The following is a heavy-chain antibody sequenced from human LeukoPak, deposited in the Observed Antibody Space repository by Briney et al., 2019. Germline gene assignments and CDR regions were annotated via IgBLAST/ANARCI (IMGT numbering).Heavy chain of an antibody. CDR1: GYTFSNAC. J-gene: IGHJ5*02. CDR2: IKRKTDGGTT. CDR3: STDGYPLNWFDL. V-gene: IGHV3-15*01. D-gene: IGHD6-13*01. Sequence: GGPLRLPCAASGYTFSNACMSWVRQAPGKSLEWVGRIKRKTDGGTTDYAAPVQGRFTISRDDSKNRLYLQMTSLKTEDTAVYYCSTDGYPLNWFDLWGQGTLVTVSS.